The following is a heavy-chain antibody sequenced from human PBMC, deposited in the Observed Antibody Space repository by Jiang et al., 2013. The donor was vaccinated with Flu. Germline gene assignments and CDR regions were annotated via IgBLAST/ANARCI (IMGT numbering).Heavy chain of an antibody. CDR2: IHHSGIT. CDR3: ARDTSLYWWYA. CDR1: GYSISSGYY. V-gene: IGHV4-38-2*02. J-gene: IGHJ5*02. Sequence: GSGLVKPSETLSLTCAVSGYSISSGYYWGWIRQPPGKGLEWIGTIHHSGITYYNPSLKSRVTISVDTSKNQFSLKLSSVTAADTAVYYCARDTSLYWWYAWGQGTLVTVSS. D-gene: IGHD2-8*02.